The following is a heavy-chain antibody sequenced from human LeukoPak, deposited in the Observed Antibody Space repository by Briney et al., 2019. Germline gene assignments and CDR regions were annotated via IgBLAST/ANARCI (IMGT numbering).Heavy chain of an antibody. CDR2: VYSGGNT. CDR3: AREPPGGGFDY. Sequence: GGSLRLSCTASGFTVSSDYMSWVRQAPGKGLEWVSVVYSGGNTYYADSVKGRFTISRDNSKNTLYLQMNSLRVDDTAVYYCAREPPGGGFDYWGHGALVTVSS. CDR1: GFTVSSDY. V-gene: IGHV3-66*01. D-gene: IGHD3-16*01. J-gene: IGHJ4*01.